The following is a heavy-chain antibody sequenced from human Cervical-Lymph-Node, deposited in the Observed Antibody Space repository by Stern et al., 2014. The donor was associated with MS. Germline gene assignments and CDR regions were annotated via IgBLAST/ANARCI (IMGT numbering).Heavy chain of an antibody. CDR3: ARGRGNPFDY. V-gene: IGHV4-30-4*01. CDR1: GGSISSGDYY. D-gene: IGHD4-23*01. CDR2: IYYSGSA. J-gene: IGHJ4*02. Sequence: QLQLQESGPGLVKPSQTLSLTCTVSGGSISSGDYYWSWIRQPPGKGLEWIGYIYYSGSAYYNPSLKSRVIMSLDTSKTQFSLRLSSVTAADTAVYYCARGRGNPFDYWGQGTLVTVSS.